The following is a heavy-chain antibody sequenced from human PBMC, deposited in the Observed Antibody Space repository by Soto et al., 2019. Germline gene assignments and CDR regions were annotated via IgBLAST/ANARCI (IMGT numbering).Heavy chain of an antibody. CDR2: ISAYNGNT. Sequence: ASVKVSCKASGYTFTSYGISWVRQAPGQGLEWMGWISAYNGNTNYAQKLQGRVTMTTDTSTSTAYMELRSLRSDDTAVYYCARDYDILTGPMGQTSFDPWGQGTLVTVS. CDR1: GYTFTSYG. D-gene: IGHD3-9*01. CDR3: ARDYDILTGPMGQTSFDP. J-gene: IGHJ5*02. V-gene: IGHV1-18*01.